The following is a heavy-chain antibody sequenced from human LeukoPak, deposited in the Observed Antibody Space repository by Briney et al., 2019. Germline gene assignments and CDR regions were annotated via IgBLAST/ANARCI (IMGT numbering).Heavy chain of an antibody. CDR3: ARALSYSYGSMDF. D-gene: IGHD5-18*01. J-gene: IGHJ4*02. CDR2: ISSGSKYI. CDR1: GFTFSSYS. V-gene: IGHV3-21*01. Sequence: GGSLRLSCADSGFTFSSYSMTWVRQAPGKGLEWVSSISSGSKYIYNADSMKGRFTISRDNAKNSLYLQMNSLRAEDTAVYYCARALSYSYGSMDFWGQGTLVIVSS.